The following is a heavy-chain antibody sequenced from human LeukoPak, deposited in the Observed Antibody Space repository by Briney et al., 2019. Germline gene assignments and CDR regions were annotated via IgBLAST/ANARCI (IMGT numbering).Heavy chain of an antibody. J-gene: IGHJ6*02. CDR2: MYHSGST. Sequence: SDTLSLTCRVSGGSISSDYWTWIRQPPGKGLEWIGYMYHSGSTNYNPSLKSRVTISLATSKNQFSLKLSSVTAADTAVYYCARVSIVYGMDVWGQGTTVTVSS. D-gene: IGHD3-3*02. V-gene: IGHV4-59*01. CDR3: ARVSIVYGMDV. CDR1: GGSISSDY.